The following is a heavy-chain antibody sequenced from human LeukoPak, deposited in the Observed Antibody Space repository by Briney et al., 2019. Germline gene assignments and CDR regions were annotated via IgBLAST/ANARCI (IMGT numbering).Heavy chain of an antibody. Sequence: GGSLRLSCAASGFTFSSYGMHWVRQAPGKGLEWVAVISYDGSNKYYADSVKGRFTISRDNSKNTLYLQMNSLRGEDTAVYYCAKDWNYCSGGTCFHGPSNSWGQGTLVTVSS. CDR1: GFTFSSYG. D-gene: IGHD2-15*01. CDR3: AKDWNYCSGGTCFHGPSNS. J-gene: IGHJ5*02. V-gene: IGHV3-30*18. CDR2: ISYDGSNK.